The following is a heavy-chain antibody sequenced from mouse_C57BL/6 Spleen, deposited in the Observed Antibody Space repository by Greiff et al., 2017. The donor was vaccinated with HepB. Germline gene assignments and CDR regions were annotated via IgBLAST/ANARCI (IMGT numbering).Heavy chain of an antibody. Sequence: VQLQQSGAELMKPGASVKLSCKATGYTFTGYWIEWVKQRPGHGLEWIGEILPGSGSTNYHEKFKGKATFTADTSSNTAYMQISSLTTEDAAIYYCARGSYDWGDSWGQGTLVTVSA. CDR2: ILPGSGST. D-gene: IGHD2-12*01. J-gene: IGHJ3*01. CDR3: ARGSYDWGDS. V-gene: IGHV1-9*01. CDR1: GYTFTGYW.